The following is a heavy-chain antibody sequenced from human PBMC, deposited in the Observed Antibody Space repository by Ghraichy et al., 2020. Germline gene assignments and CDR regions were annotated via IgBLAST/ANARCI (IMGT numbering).Heavy chain of an antibody. V-gene: IGHV3-30*18. Sequence: GGSLRLSCAASGFTFSNYGMHWVRQAPGKGLEWVAVISYDGSNKYYADSVKGRFTISRDNSKNTLYLQMNSLRAEDTAVYYCAKDAWYGDYHGWFDPWGQGTLVTVSS. CDR2: ISYDGSNK. D-gene: IGHD4-17*01. CDR1: GFTFSNYG. CDR3: AKDAWYGDYHGWFDP. J-gene: IGHJ5*02.